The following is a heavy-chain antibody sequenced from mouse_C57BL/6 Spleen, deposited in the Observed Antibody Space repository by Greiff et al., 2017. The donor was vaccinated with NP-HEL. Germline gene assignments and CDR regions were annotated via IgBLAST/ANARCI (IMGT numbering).Heavy chain of an antibody. J-gene: IGHJ2*01. CDR2: IRSKSNNYAT. D-gene: IGHD1-3*01. V-gene: IGHV10-1*01. CDR3: VRSGYYFDY. CDR1: GFSFNTYA. Sequence: EVQVVESGGGLVQPKGSLKLSCAASGFSFNTYAMNWVRQAPGKGLEWVARIRSKSNNYATYYADSVKDRFTISRDDSESMLYLQMNNVKTEYTAMYYCVRSGYYFDYWGQGTTLTVSS.